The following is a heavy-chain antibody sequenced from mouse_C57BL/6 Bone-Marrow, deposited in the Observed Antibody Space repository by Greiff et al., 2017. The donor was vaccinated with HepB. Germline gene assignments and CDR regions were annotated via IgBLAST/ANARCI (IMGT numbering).Heavy chain of an antibody. CDR2: ISNGGGST. D-gene: IGHD2-1*01. J-gene: IGHJ1*03. CDR1: GFTFSDYY. Sequence: EVQLVESGGGLVQPGGSLKLSCAASGFTFSDYYMYWVRQTPEKRLEWVAYISNGGGSTYYPDTVKDRFTISRDNAKNTLYLQMSRLKSEDTAMYYCARRSLYYGTVYWYFDVWGTGTTVTVSS. CDR3: ARRSLYYGTVYWYFDV. V-gene: IGHV5-12*01.